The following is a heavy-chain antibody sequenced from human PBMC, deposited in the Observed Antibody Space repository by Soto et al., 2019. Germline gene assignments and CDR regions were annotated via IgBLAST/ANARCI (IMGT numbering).Heavy chain of an antibody. D-gene: IGHD3-3*01. J-gene: IGHJ5*02. V-gene: IGHV4-31*03. Sequence: QVQLQESGPGLVKPSQTLSLTCTVSGGSISSGDYYWSWIRQHPGKGLEWIGYIYYSGSTYYNPPXXXRXXLSVDTSKNQSSLKLSSVTAADTAVYYCARWWSGSRQGFDPWGQGTLVTVSS. CDR3: ARWWSGSRQGFDP. CDR2: IYYSGST. CDR1: GGSISSGDYY.